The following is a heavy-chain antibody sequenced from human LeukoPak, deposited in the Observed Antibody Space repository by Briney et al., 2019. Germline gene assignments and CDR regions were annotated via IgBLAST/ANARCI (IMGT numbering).Heavy chain of an antibody. CDR3: ARAPLEIVGIDY. V-gene: IGHV3-48*01. J-gene: IGHJ4*02. Sequence: GGSLRLSCIGSGFTFSSYSMNWVREVPGKGLQWLSYVSTNGTTKYDADSFRGRFTISRDNARNSLYLQMDSLRVEDTAVYYCARAPLEIVGIDYWGQGTLVTVSS. CDR2: VSTNGTTK. D-gene: IGHD1-26*01. CDR1: GFTFSSYS.